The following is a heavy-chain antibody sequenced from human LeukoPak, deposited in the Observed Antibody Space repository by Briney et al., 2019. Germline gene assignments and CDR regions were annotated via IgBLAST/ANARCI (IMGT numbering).Heavy chain of an antibody. Sequence: PSETLSLTCAVSGVSFDDYYWSWVRQTPGKGLEWVGEINHSGYTNDSPSLKSRVTLSIDTSRKQFSLNLRSVTVADTGIYYCTRMTAGHDYWGQGTLVTVSS. D-gene: IGHD2-21*02. CDR3: TRMTAGHDY. CDR1: GVSFDDYY. V-gene: IGHV4-34*01. J-gene: IGHJ4*02. CDR2: INHSGYT.